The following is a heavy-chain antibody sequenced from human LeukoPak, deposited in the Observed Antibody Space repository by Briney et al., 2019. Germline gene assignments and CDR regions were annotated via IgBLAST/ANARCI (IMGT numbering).Heavy chain of an antibody. CDR3: ARNLPAADY. CDR2: ISSTSSII. CDR1: GFTFSSYW. V-gene: IGHV3-48*04. Sequence: GGSLRLSCAASGFTFSSYWMSWVRQAPGKGLEWISYISSTSSIIYYADSVKGRFTTSRDNAKNSLYLQMSSLRAEDTAVYYCARNLPAADYWGQGTLVTVSS. J-gene: IGHJ4*02. D-gene: IGHD2-2*01.